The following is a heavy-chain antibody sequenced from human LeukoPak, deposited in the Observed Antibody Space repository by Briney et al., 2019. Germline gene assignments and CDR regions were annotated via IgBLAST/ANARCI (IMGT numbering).Heavy chain of an antibody. CDR2: ISSSGSTI. V-gene: IGHV3-11*01. CDR3: AREVRYYDSSGYYQSWFDP. J-gene: IGHJ5*02. Sequence: PGGSLRLSCAASGFTFSDHYMSWIRQAPGKGLEWVSYISSSGSTIYYADSVKGRFTISRDNAKNSLYLQMNSLRAEDTAVYYCAREVRYYDSSGYYQSWFDPWGQGTLVTVSS. CDR1: GFTFSDHY. D-gene: IGHD3-22*01.